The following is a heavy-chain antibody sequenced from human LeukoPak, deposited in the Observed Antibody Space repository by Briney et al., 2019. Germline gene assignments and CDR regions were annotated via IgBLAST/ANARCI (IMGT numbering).Heavy chain of an antibody. CDR2: ISTTGST. Sequence: PSQTLSLTCTVSGDSISSGSYFWSWIRQPAGKGLEWIGRISTTGSTNYNPSLKSRISISAVTSKNQFSLSLTSVTAADTAVYYCGRAPYGPLDHWGQGILVTVSS. CDR3: GRAPYGPLDH. J-gene: IGHJ4*02. CDR1: GDSISSGSYF. V-gene: IGHV4-61*02. D-gene: IGHD3-10*01.